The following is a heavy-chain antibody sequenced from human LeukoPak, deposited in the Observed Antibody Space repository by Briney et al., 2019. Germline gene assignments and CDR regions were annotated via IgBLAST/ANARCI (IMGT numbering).Heavy chain of an antibody. CDR3: ARDAVGGQSKDAFDI. CDR2: ISAYNGNT. CDR1: GYTFTSYG. D-gene: IGHD1-26*01. Sequence: ASVKVSCKASGYTFTSYGISWVRQAPGQGLEWMGWISAYNGNTNYAQKLQGRVTMTTDTSTSTAYMELRSLRSDDTAVYYCARDAVGGQSKDAFDIWGQGTMVTVSS. J-gene: IGHJ3*02. V-gene: IGHV1-18*01.